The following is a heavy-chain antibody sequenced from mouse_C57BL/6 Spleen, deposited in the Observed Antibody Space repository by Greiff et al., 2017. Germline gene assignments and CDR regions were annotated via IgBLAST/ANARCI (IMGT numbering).Heavy chain of an antibody. CDR1: GFTFSSYG. D-gene: IGHD2-2*01. J-gene: IGHJ4*01. CDR2: ISSGGSYT. V-gene: IGHV5-6*02. CDR3: ARRDDGYDDYYAMDY. Sequence: EVNVVESGGDLVKPGGSLKLSCAASGFTFSSYGMSWVRQTPDKRLEWVATISSGGSYTYYPDSVKGRFTISRDNAKNTLYLQMSSLKSEDTAMYYCARRDDGYDDYYAMDYWGQGTSVTVSS.